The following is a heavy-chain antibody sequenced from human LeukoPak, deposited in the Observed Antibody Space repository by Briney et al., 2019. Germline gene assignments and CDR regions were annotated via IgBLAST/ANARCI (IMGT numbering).Heavy chain of an antibody. CDR3: ARVSGSGSYSDYFDY. CDR2: IYYSGST. Sequence: SETLSLTCTVSGGSISSSTYYWGWIRQPPGKGLEWIGSIYYSGSTYYNPSLRSRVTISIATSTNQFSLKLTSVTAADTAVYYCARVSGSGSYSDYFDYWGQGTLVTVSS. D-gene: IGHD3-10*01. V-gene: IGHV4-39*01. J-gene: IGHJ4*02. CDR1: GGSISSSTYY.